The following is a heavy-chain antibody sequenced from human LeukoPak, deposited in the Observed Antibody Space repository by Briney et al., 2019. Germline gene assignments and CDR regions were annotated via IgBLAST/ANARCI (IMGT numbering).Heavy chain of an antibody. CDR2: IYYSGST. CDR1: GGSISSGDYY. CDR3: ARGTYYYDSSGYYYYFDY. J-gene: IGHJ4*02. D-gene: IGHD3-22*01. V-gene: IGHV4-30-4*08. Sequence: SETLSLTCTVSGGSISSGDYYWSWIRQPPGKGLEWIGYIYYSGSTYYNPSLKSRVTISVDTSKNQFSLKLSSVTAADTAVYYCARGTYYYDSSGYYYYFDYWGQGTLVTVSS.